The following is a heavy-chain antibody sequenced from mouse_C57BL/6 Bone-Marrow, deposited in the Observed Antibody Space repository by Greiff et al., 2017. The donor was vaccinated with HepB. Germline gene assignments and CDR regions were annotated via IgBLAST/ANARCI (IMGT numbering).Heavy chain of an antibody. D-gene: IGHD1-1*01. CDR1: GYSFTGYY. CDR2: INPSTGGT. CDR3: ARSDTTVGYFDV. J-gene: IGHJ1*03. Sequence: EVKLQQSGPELVKPGASVKISCKASGYSFTGYYMNWVKQSPEKSLEWIGEINPSTGGTTYNQKFKAKATLTVDKSSSTAYMQLKSLTSEDSAVYYCARSDTTVGYFDVWGTGTTVTVSS. V-gene: IGHV1-42*01.